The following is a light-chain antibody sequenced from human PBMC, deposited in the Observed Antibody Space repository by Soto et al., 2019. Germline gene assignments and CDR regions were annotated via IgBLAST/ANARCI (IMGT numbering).Light chain of an antibody. J-gene: IGKJ2*01. CDR2: DAS. CDR1: QSINNN. V-gene: IGKV3-15*01. Sequence: IVRTKSPATLSVSPGERATLSCRARQSINNNLAWYQQKPGHAPRLLIYDASTGATDIPARFSGIGSGTEFTLTISGLQSEDSAVYYWQQYKSCFTFGQGTKLEIK. CDR3: QQYKSCFT.